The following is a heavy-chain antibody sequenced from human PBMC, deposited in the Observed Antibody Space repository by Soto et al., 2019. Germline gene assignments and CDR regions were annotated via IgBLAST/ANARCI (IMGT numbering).Heavy chain of an antibody. J-gene: IGHJ6*02. CDR1: GFTFSSYG. Sequence: PGGSLRLSCSASGFTFSSYGMHWVRQAPGKGLEWVAVISYDGSNKYYADSVKGRFTISRDNSKNTLYLQMNSLRAEDTAVYYCAKDRSAVAGTHYYSYGMDVWGQGNTVTVSS. CDR2: ISYDGSNK. D-gene: IGHD6-19*01. V-gene: IGHV3-30*18. CDR3: AKDRSAVAGTHYYSYGMDV.